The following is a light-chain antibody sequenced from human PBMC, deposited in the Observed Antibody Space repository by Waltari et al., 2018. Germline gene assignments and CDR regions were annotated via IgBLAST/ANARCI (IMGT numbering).Light chain of an antibody. Sequence: QSVLTQPPSASGTPGQRVTISCSGSSSNIGSNFVYWYQQLPGTAPKLLIYRNNQRPSGVPDRFSRSKSGTSASLAISGLRSEDEADYYCAPWDDSLSGPGVFGGGTKLTVL. CDR1: SSNIGSNF. CDR3: APWDDSLSGPGV. CDR2: RNN. J-gene: IGLJ3*02. V-gene: IGLV1-47*01.